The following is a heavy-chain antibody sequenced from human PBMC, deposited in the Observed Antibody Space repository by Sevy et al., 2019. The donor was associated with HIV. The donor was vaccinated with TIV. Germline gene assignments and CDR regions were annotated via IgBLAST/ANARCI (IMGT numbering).Heavy chain of an antibody. CDR1: GFTFSNYD. J-gene: IGHJ4*02. V-gene: IGHV3-30-3*01. CDR3: ARLFSCGGDCYYLDY. D-gene: IGHD2-21*02. Sequence: GGSLRLSCAASGFTFSNYDMHWVRQAPGKGLEWVTVISHDGNYKNYADSVKGRFTISRDDFKNTLYLQMSSLRPEDTAVYFCARLFSCGGDCYYLDYWGQGALVTVSS. CDR2: ISHDGNYK.